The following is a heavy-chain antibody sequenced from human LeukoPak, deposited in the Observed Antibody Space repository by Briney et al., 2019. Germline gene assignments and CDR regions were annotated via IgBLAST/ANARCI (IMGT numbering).Heavy chain of an antibody. V-gene: IGHV4-34*01. D-gene: IGHD1-26*01. CDR2: INHSGST. J-gene: IGHJ5*02. Sequence: SETLSLTCAVYGGSFSGYYWSWIRQPPGKGLEWIGEINHSGSTNYNPSLKSRVSISVDTSKNQFSLKLSSVTAADTAVYYCARGGHSGSYYDWFDPWGQGTLVTVSS. CDR3: ARGGHSGSYYDWFDP. CDR1: GGSFSGYY.